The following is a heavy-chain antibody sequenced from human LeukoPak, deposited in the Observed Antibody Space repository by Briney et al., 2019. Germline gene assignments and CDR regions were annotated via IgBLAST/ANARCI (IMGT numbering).Heavy chain of an antibody. J-gene: IGHJ5*02. CDR1: GFNFGDYA. CDR3: VREGGRPPKGNWFDR. V-gene: IGHV3-23*01. CDR2: FSDNT. D-gene: IGHD1-26*01. Sequence: GGSPRLSCTASGFNFGDYAVSWVRQGPGMELEWVSAFSDNTYYAESVKGRFTISRDYSKNTIYLQMDSLRVDDTALYYCVREGGRPPKGNWFDRWAREPWSPSPQ.